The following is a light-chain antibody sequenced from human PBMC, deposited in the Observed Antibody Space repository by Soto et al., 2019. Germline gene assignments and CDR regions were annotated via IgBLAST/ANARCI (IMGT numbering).Light chain of an antibody. Sequence: DIVMKQSPGPLSFPPGERATLSCRASQSIXSYFAWYQKKPGQAPRVLXDDASNRATGSPARLSGSGSGTDFTLPISSIEPEYFAVYYFQHRYNWISTFGQGTRLEIK. CDR2: DAS. V-gene: IGKV3-11*01. J-gene: IGKJ5*01. CDR1: QSIXSY. CDR3: QHRYNWIST.